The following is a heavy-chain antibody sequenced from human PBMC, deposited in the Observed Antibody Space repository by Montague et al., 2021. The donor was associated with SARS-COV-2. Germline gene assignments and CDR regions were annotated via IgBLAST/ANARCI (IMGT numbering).Heavy chain of an antibody. Sequence: SLRLSCAASGFTFSSYAMSWVRQAPGKGLEWVSAISGSGGSTYYADSVXGRFTISRDNSKNTLYLQVNSLRAEDTAVYYCAKDITMIVVVPPPGYWGQGTLVTVSS. CDR1: GFTFSSYA. CDR2: ISGSGGST. J-gene: IGHJ4*02. V-gene: IGHV3-23*01. CDR3: AKDITMIVVVPPPGY. D-gene: IGHD3-22*01.